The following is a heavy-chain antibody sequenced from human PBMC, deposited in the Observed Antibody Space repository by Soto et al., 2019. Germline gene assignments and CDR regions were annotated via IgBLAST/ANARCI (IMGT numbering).Heavy chain of an antibody. D-gene: IGHD6-19*01. V-gene: IGHV4-4*02. J-gene: IGHJ4*02. CDR2: IYHSGST. CDR1: GGSISSNNW. Sequence: QVQLQESGPGLVKPSGTLSLTCAVSGGSISSNNWWSWVRQPPGKGLEWIGEIYHSGSTNYNPSLKGRVTISVDKSTNQFSLKLSSVTAADTAVYFCARVAVSGTRFDYWGQGTLVTVSS. CDR3: ARVAVSGTRFDY.